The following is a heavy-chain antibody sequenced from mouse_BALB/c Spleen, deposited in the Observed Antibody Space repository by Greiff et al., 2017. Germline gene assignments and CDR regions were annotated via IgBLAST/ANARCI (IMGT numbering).Heavy chain of an antibody. J-gene: IGHJ3*01. CDR3: ARDAWGEWLLPLAY. V-gene: IGHV7-1*02. Sequence: EVKLMESGGGLVQPGGSLRLSCATSGFTFSDFYMEWVRQPPGKRLEWIAASRNKANDYTTEYSASVKGRFIVSRDTSQSILYLQMNALRAEDTAIYYCARDAWGEWLLPLAYWGQGTLVTVSA. CDR1: GFTFSDFY. CDR2: SRNKANDYTT. D-gene: IGHD2-3*01.